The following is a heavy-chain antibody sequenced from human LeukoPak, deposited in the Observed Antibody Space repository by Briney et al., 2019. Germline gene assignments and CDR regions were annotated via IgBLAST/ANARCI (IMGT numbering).Heavy chain of an antibody. Sequence: SQTLSLTCTVSGGSISSGGYYWSWIRQPPGKGLEWIGYIYYSGSTNYNPSLKSRVTISVDTSKNQFSLKLSSVTAADTAVYYCARGVEMAGFDYWGQGTLVTVSS. V-gene: IGHV4-61*08. CDR2: IYYSGST. CDR3: ARGVEMAGFDY. CDR1: GGSISSGGYY. J-gene: IGHJ4*02. D-gene: IGHD5-24*01.